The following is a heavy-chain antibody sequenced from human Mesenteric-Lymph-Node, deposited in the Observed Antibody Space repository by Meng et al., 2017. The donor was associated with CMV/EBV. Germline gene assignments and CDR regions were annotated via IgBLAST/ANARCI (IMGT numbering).Heavy chain of an antibody. Sequence: LETLSLTCSVSGGSVTSGNYYWSWIRQPPGKGLEWIGYMYYSGSTNYNPSLKSRVTISVDTSKNQFSLNLNFVTAADTAVYFCARGDYDFDRFFDYWGQGTLVTVSS. J-gene: IGHJ4*02. V-gene: IGHV4-61*01. CDR2: MYYSGST. D-gene: IGHD3-3*01. CDR3: ARGDYDFDRFFDY. CDR1: GGSVTSGNYY.